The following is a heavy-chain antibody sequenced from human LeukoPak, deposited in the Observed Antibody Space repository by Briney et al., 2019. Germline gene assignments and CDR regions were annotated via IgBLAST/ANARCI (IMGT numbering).Heavy chain of an antibody. CDR3: ARDLTGNRSFQVRVYYYYSMDV. J-gene: IGHJ6*02. Sequence: GGSLRLSCAASGFTFSSYAMHWVRQAPGKGLEWVAVISYDGSNKYYADSVKGRFTISRDNSKNTLYLQMNSLRAEDTAVYYCARDLTGNRSFQVRVYYYYSMDVSGQGTTVTVSS. CDR1: GFTFSSYA. V-gene: IGHV3-30-3*01. D-gene: IGHD3-10*01. CDR2: ISYDGSNK.